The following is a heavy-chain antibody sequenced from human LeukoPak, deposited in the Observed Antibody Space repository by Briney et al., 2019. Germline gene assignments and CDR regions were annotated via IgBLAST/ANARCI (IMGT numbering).Heavy chain of an antibody. CDR3: AKLGYCSGGSCSQNDAFDI. CDR1: GFTFSSYG. V-gene: IGHV3-30*18. CDR2: ISYDGSNK. Sequence: GRSLRLSCAASGFTFSSYGMHWVRQASGKGLEWVAVISYDGSNKYYADSVKGRFTISRDNSKNTLYLQTNSLRAEDTAVYYCAKLGYCSGGSCSQNDAFDIWGQGTMVTVSS. J-gene: IGHJ3*02. D-gene: IGHD2-15*01.